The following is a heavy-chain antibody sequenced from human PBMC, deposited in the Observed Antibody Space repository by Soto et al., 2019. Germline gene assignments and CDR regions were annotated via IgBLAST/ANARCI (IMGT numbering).Heavy chain of an antibody. D-gene: IGHD6-13*01. CDR2: ISAYNGNT. CDR3: ARDQSWQDLVWWFDP. J-gene: IGHJ5*02. V-gene: IGHV1-18*01. Sequence: ASVKVSCKASSYTFTSYGIRWVRQAPGQGLEWMGWISAYNGNTNYAQKLQGRVTMTTDTSTSTAYMELRSLRSDDTAVYYCARDQSWQDLVWWFDPWGQGTLVTVSS. CDR1: SYTFTSYG.